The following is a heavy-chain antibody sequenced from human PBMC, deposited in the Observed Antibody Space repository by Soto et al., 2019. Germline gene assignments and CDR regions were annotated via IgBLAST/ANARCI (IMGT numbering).Heavy chain of an antibody. D-gene: IGHD5-12*01. CDR2: IYYSGST. Sequence: QVQLQESGPGLVKPSQTLSLTCTVSGGSISSGGYYWSWIRQHPGKGVEWIGYIYYSGSTYYNPSLKSRVTISVDTSKNQFSLKLSSVTAADTAVYYCARDHSGYPYYYYGMDVWGQGTTVTVSS. CDR1: GGSISSGGYY. J-gene: IGHJ6*02. V-gene: IGHV4-31*03. CDR3: ARDHSGYPYYYYGMDV.